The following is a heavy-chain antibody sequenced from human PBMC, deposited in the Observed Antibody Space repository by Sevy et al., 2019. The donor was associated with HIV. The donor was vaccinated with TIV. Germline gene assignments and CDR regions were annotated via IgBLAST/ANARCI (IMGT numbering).Heavy chain of an antibody. Sequence: GGYLRLSCAASGFTFSSYWMSWVRQAPGKGLEWVANIKQDGSEKYYVDSVKGRFTISRDNAKNSLYLQMNSLRAEDTAVYYCARAVYSSGWYSSRFAYFDYWGQGTLVTVSS. CDR1: GFTFSSYW. CDR2: IKQDGSEK. D-gene: IGHD6-19*01. J-gene: IGHJ4*02. CDR3: ARAVYSSGWYSSRFAYFDY. V-gene: IGHV3-7*03.